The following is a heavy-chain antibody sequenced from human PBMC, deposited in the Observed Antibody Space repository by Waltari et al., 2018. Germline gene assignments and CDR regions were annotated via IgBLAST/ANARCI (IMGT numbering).Heavy chain of an antibody. CDR3: AREVYYDSSGYYYSGWFDP. J-gene: IGHJ5*02. CDR2: INAGNGNT. Sequence: QVQLVQSGAEVKKPGASVKVSCKASGYTFTSYAMHWVRQAPGQRLEWMGWINAGNGNTKYSQEFQGRVTITRDTSASTAYMELSSLRSEDMAVYYCAREVYYDSSGYYYSGWFDPWGQGTLVTVSS. D-gene: IGHD3-22*01. V-gene: IGHV1-3*03. CDR1: GYTFTSYA.